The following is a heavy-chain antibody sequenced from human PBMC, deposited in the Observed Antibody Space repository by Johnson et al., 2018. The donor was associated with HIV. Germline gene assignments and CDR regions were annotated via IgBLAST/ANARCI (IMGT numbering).Heavy chain of an antibody. CDR2: ISHDGSNK. V-gene: IGHV3-30-3*01. D-gene: IGHD6-25*01. J-gene: IGHJ3*02. CDR1: GFTFSYYS. Sequence: VQLVESGGGVVQPGRSLRLSCAASGFTFSYYSMHWVRQAPGKGLEWVAVISHDGSNKYYADSVRGRFTISRDKSRNTLYLQMNSLRAEDTAVHYCAREAADDAFDIWGQGTMVTVAS. CDR3: AREAADDAFDI.